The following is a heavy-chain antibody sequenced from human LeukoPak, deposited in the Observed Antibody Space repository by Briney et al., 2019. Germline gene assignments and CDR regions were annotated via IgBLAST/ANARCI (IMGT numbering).Heavy chain of an antibody. V-gene: IGHV3-21*01. Sequence: GGSLRLSYAASGFTFSSYSMNWVRQAPGKGLEWVSSISSSSSYIYYADSVKGRFTISRDNAKNSLYLQMNSLRAEDTAVYYCARGVDTAMVKKVYWGQGTLVTVSS. CDR3: ARGVDTAMVKKVY. CDR1: GFTFSSYS. D-gene: IGHD5-18*01. CDR2: ISSSSSYI. J-gene: IGHJ4*02.